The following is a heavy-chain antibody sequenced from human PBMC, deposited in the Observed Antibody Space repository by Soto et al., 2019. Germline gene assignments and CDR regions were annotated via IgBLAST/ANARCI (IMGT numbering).Heavy chain of an antibody. J-gene: IGHJ4*02. Sequence: ASVKVSCKASGYSFTSYYMHWVRQAPGQGLEWMGIINPSGGSTSYAQKFQGRVTMTRDTSTSTVYMELSSLRSEDTAVYYCASGAYYYDSSGYPLDYWGRGTLVTVSS. CDR3: ASGAYYYDSSGYPLDY. V-gene: IGHV1-46*01. CDR2: INPSGGST. CDR1: GYSFTSYY. D-gene: IGHD3-22*01.